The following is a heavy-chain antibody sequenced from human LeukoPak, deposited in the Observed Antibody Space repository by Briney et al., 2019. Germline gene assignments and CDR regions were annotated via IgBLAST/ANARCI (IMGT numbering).Heavy chain of an antibody. CDR1: GFTFSSYE. D-gene: IGHD6-13*01. CDR2: ISSSGSTI. J-gene: IGHJ4*02. CDR3: ARGRIAAAVSY. V-gene: IGHV3-48*03. Sequence: PGGSLRLSCAASGFTFSSYEMNWVRQAPGKGLEWVSYISSSGSTIYYADSVKGRFTISRDNAKNSLYLQMNSLRAEDTAVYYCARGRIAAAVSYWGQGTLVTVSS.